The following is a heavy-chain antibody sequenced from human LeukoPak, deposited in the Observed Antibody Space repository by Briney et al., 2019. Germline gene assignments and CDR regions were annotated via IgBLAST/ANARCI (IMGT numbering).Heavy chain of an antibody. J-gene: IGHJ4*02. CDR2: ILYDGSNK. D-gene: IGHD4-17*01. Sequence: PRGSLRVSSVASRFTLSSYSTHWVRQALGKRLWWVAFILYDGSNKYYTDTVKGRFTISRDNSKNTLYLQMNSVRAEDTAVYYCAKGTAVTTIGYWGEGTLVTVSS. CDR1: RFTLSSYS. CDR3: AKGTAVTTIGY. V-gene: IGHV3-30*02.